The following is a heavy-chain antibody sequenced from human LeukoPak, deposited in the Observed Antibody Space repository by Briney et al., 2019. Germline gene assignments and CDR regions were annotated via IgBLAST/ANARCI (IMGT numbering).Heavy chain of an antibody. J-gene: IGHJ5*02. Sequence: AGGSLTLSCATSGVIFGNYRTHWVRQAPGKGLVWVSRINSDGSDTDYAESVKGRFTITRDNAKNTQYLHLSTLRIEVTAVYYCARDMNGLTWGQGKLVTVSS. CDR3: ARDMNGLT. V-gene: IGHV3-74*01. CDR2: INSDGSDT. D-gene: IGHD1-1*01. CDR1: GVIFGNYR.